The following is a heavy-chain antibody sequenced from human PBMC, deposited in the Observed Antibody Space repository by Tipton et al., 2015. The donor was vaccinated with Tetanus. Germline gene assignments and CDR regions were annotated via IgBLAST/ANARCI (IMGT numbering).Heavy chain of an antibody. J-gene: IGHJ4*02. CDR3: ARIITMVRGVISYYFDY. CDR2: IYYSGST. Sequence: TLSLTCTVSGGPISSYYWSWIRQPPGKGLEWIGYIYYSGSTNYNPSLKSRVTISVDTSKNQFSLKLSSVTAADTAVYYCARIITMVRGVISYYFDYWGQGTLVTVSS. CDR1: GGPISSYY. V-gene: IGHV4-59*08. D-gene: IGHD3-10*01.